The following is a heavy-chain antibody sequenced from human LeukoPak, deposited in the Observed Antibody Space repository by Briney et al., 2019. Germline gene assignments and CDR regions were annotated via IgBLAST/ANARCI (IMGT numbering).Heavy chain of an antibody. Sequence: GGSLRLSCAASGFTFSDYYMTWIRQAPGKGLEWVSYISRSGSTRYYADSVKGRFTISRDNAKNSLYLQMNSLRAEDTAVYYCARDRVAGAFDCWGQGTLVTVSS. CDR3: ARDRVAGAFDC. CDR2: ISRSGSTR. V-gene: IGHV3-11*04. CDR1: GFTFSDYY. D-gene: IGHD6-19*01. J-gene: IGHJ4*02.